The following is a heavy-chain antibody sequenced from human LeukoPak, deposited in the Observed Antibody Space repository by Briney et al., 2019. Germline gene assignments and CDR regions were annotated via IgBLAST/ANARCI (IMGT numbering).Heavy chain of an antibody. V-gene: IGHV3-30*03. CDR3: AVHDFYSGGYHFDY. Sequence: GGSLRLSCAASGFTFSSYGMHWVRQAPGKGLEWVAVISYDGSNKYYADSVKGRFTISRDNSKNTLYLQMNSLRAEDTAVYYCAVHDFYSGGYHFDYWGQGTLVTVSS. D-gene: IGHD3-3*01. J-gene: IGHJ4*02. CDR2: ISYDGSNK. CDR1: GFTFSSYG.